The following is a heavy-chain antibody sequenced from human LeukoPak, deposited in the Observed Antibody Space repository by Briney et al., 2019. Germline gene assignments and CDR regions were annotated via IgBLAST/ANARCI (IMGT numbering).Heavy chain of an antibody. D-gene: IGHD2-15*01. CDR2: IRYDGSNK. J-gene: IGHJ4*02. Sequence: PGGSLRLSRAASGFTFSSYGMHWVRQAPGKGLEWVAFIRYDGSNKYYADSVKGRFTISRDNSKNTLYLQMNSLRAEDTAVYYCAKVTVVVVAATPSDYWGQGTLGTVSS. CDR3: AKVTVVVVAATPSDY. V-gene: IGHV3-30*02. CDR1: GFTFSSYG.